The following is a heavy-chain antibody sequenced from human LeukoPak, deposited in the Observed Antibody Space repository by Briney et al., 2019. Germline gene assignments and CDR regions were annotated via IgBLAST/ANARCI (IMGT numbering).Heavy chain of an antibody. V-gene: IGHV3-33*01. CDR1: GFTFSSYG. CDR2: IWYDGSNK. J-gene: IGHJ6*02. Sequence: GGSLRLSCAASGFTFSSYGMHWVRQAPGKRLEWVAVIWYDGSNKYYADSVKGRFTISRDNSKNTLYLQMNSLRAEDTAVYYCARDLEPNYYYYYGMDVWGQGTTVTVSS. CDR3: ARDLEPNYYYYYGMDV.